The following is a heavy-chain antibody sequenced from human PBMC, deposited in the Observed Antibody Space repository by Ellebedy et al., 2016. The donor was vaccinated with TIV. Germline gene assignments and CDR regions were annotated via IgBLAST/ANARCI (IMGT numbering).Heavy chain of an antibody. J-gene: IGHJ4*02. CDR1: GFTFSSYW. CDR2: IKQDGSEK. Sequence: GESLKISCAASGFTFSSYWIXXFRQAPGKGLEWVANIKQDGSEKYYVDSVKGRFTISRDNSKNXXXLPLNCLTAEAPALYYFPRFLFSTNYWGQGTLVXXS. V-gene: IGHV3-7*01. CDR3: PRFLFSTNY. D-gene: IGHD2/OR15-2a*01.